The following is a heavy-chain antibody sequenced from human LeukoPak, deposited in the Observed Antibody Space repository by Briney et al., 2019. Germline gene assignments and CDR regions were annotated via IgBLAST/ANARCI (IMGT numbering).Heavy chain of an antibody. CDR2: ISSSSSYI. CDR1: GFTFSSYS. V-gene: IGHV3-21*01. J-gene: IGHJ6*02. D-gene: IGHD2-15*01. Sequence: GGSLRLSCAASGFTFSSYSMNWVRQAPGKGLEWVSSISSSSSYIYYAVSVKGRFTISRDNAKNSLYLQMNSLRAEDTAVYYCARDLSRAVAATPLYYYYYGMDVWGQGTTVTVSS. CDR3: ARDLSRAVAATPLYYYYYGMDV.